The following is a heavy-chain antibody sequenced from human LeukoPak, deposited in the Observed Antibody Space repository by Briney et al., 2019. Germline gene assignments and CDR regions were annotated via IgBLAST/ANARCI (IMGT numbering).Heavy chain of an antibody. D-gene: IGHD5-18*01. CDR1: GGSISSADYY. Sequence: SETLSLTCTVSGGSISSADYYWSWIRQPPGKWLEWIGVINHIGSTNYNPSLMSRLPISVNTSKNQCTLKLTSLTAADTAVYYCASVNTAMVLHYFDYWGQGTLVTVSS. CDR3: ASVNTAMVLHYFDY. V-gene: IGHV4-39*06. CDR2: INHIGST. J-gene: IGHJ4*02.